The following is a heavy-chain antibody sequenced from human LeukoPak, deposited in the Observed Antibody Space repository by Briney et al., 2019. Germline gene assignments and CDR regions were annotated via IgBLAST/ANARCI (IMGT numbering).Heavy chain of an antibody. D-gene: IGHD3-16*01. J-gene: IGHJ5*02. CDR2: INHDGTDK. CDR3: AREDGGPRFDP. CDR1: GFTSTSYW. Sequence: PGGSLRLSCAASGFTSTSYWMTWVRQAPGKGLHWVANINHDGTDKNYADSVKGRFTISRDNAKRSVFLQMNSLRAEDTGLYYCAREDGGPRFDPRGQGTLVTVSS. V-gene: IGHV3-7*05.